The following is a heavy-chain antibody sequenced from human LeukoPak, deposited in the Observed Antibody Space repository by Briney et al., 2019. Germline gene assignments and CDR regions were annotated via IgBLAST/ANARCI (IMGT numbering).Heavy chain of an antibody. V-gene: IGHV4-30-4*08. D-gene: IGHD6-19*01. CDR3: ARDTAVAEGAFDI. Sequence: SETLSLTCTVPGGSISSGDYYWSWIRQPPGKGLEWIGYIYYSGSTYYNPSLKSRVTISVDTSKNQFSLKLSSVTAADTAVYYCARDTAVAEGAFDIWGQGTMVTVSS. CDR2: IYYSGST. J-gene: IGHJ3*02. CDR1: GGSISSGDYY.